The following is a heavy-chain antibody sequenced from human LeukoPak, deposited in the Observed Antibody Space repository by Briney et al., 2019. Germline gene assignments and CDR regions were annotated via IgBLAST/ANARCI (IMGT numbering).Heavy chain of an antibody. CDR1: GFTFSSYA. CDR3: ARDPPQGLRLDYRLDY. J-gene: IGHJ4*02. CDR2: ISYDGSNK. Sequence: PGGSLRLSCAASGFTFSSYAMHWVRQAPGKGLEWVAVISYDGSNKYYADSVKGRFTISRDNAKNSLYLQMNSLRAEDTAVYYCARDPPQGLRLDYRLDYWGQGTLVTVSS. D-gene: IGHD4-17*01. V-gene: IGHV3-30-3*01.